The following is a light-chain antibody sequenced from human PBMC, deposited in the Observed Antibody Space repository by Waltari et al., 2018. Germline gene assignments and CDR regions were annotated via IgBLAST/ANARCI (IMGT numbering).Light chain of an antibody. V-gene: IGLV2-14*03. J-gene: IGLJ3*02. CDR1: SSVIGRYND. CDR2: DVT. CDR3: GLYTSSSTWV. Sequence: QSALTPPASVSGSPGQSITISCTGTSSVIGRYNDVPWYQQLPGKAPKLIIYDVTKGPSGVSNRFSGSKSGDTASLTISGLQAEDEADYYCGLYTSSSTWVFGGGTKVTVL.